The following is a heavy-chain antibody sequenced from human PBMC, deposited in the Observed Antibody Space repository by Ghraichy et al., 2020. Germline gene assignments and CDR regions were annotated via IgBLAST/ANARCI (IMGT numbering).Heavy chain of an antibody. D-gene: IGHD3-16*01. J-gene: IGHJ5*02. CDR1: GGSISSYY. V-gene: IGHV4-4*07. CDR2: IYTSGST. Sequence: SETLSLTCTVSGGSISSYYCSWIRQPAGKGLEWIGCIYTSGSTNYNPSLKGRVTMSVDTSKNQFSLKLSSVTAADTAVYYCARGPDYVDSGGGWFAPCGRGTLASVSP. CDR3: ARGPDYVDSGGGWFAP.